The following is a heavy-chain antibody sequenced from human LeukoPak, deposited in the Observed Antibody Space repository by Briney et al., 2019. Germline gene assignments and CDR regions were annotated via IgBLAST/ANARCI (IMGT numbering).Heavy chain of an antibody. V-gene: IGHV4-59*01. D-gene: IGHD3-3*01. CDR1: GGSISSYY. CDR3: AREYYDFWSGSFAFDI. CDR2: IYYSGST. J-gene: IGHJ3*02. Sequence: PSETLSLTCTVSGGSISSYYWSWIRQPPGKGLEWIGYIYYSGSTNYNPSLKSRVTISVDTSKNQFSLKLSSVTAADTAVYCCAREYYDFWSGSFAFDIWGQGTMVTVSS.